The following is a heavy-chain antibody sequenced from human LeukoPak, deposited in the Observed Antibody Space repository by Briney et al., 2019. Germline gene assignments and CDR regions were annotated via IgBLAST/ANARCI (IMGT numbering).Heavy chain of an antibody. CDR2: ISGSGGST. J-gene: IGHJ4*02. V-gene: IGHV3-23*01. CDR1: GFIFSSYA. Sequence: PGGSLRLSCAASGFIFSSYAMSWVRQAPGKGLEWVSAISGSGGSTYYADSVKGRFTISRDNAKNSLSLQMNSLRAEDTAVYFCARGGPLIDCWGQGTLVTVSS. CDR3: ARGGPLIDC.